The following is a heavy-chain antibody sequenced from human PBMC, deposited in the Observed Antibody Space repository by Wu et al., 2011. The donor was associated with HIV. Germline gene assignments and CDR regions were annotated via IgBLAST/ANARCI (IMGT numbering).Heavy chain of an antibody. CDR3: ARLGYSSDRDDAFDV. D-gene: IGHD6-19*01. J-gene: IGHJ3*01. V-gene: IGHV1-18*01. CDR2: ISPFNGDT. CDR1: GYIFSSYD. Sequence: QIQLVQSGAEVRKPGTSVRVSCKASGYIFSSYDIAWVRQAPGQGLEWMGWISPFNGDTRYAQMFRGRVIMTTDISTTSAYLEVKSLRSDDTAVYYCARLGYSSDRDDAFDVWGQGTMVIVSS.